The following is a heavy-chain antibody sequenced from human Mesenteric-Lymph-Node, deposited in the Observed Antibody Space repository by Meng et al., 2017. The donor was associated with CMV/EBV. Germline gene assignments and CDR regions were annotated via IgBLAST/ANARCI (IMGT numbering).Heavy chain of an antibody. Sequence: SETLSLTRSVSGGSISSYYWSWIRQSPGKGLEWIGYIYYRGSTNYNPSLKSRVTISVDTSKNQFSLRLSSLTAADTAMYYCARQYCSTTSCFNYYYYGMDVWGQGTTVTVSS. CDR2: IYYRGST. V-gene: IGHV4-59*01. CDR1: GGSISSYY. CDR3: ARQYCSTTSCFNYYYYGMDV. J-gene: IGHJ6*02. D-gene: IGHD2-2*01.